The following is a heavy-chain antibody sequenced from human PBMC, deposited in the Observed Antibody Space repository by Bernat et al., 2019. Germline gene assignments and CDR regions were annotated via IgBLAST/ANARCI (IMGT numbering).Heavy chain of an antibody. J-gene: IGHJ3*02. D-gene: IGHD2-21*02. CDR2: ISFSSSYT. CDR1: GFTFSDYY. CDR3: ARAYTADDSDI. Sequence: QVQLVESGGGLVKPGGSLRLSCAASGFTFSDYYMSWIRQAPGKGLEWVSYISFSSSYTDYADSVKGRFTISRDNAKNSLYLQMNSLRAEDTAMYYCARAYTADDSDIWGQGTMVTVSS. V-gene: IGHV3-11*05.